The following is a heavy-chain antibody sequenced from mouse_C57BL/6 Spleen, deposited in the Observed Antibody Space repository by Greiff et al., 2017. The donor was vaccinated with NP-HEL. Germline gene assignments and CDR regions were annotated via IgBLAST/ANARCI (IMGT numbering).Heavy chain of an antibody. CDR1: GFTFSSYA. D-gene: IGHD2-4*01. CDR3: TREVIYYDYDVGYFDY. V-gene: IGHV5-9-1*02. Sequence: EVKLVESGEGLVKPGGSLKLSCAASGFTFSSYAMSWVRQTPEKRLEWVAYISSGGDYIYYADTVKGRFTISRDNARNTLYLQMSSLKSEDTAMYYCTREVIYYDYDVGYFDYWGQGTTLTVSS. CDR2: ISSGGDYI. J-gene: IGHJ2*01.